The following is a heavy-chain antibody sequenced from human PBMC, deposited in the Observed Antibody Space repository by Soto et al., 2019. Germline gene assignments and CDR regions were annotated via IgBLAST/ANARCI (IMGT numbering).Heavy chain of an antibody. CDR1: GFTFSSYA. D-gene: IGHD2-15*01. CDR3: GLNRRSKYCSGGSCYSVLYY. CDR2: ISGSGGST. Sequence: EVQLLESGGGLVQPGGSLRLSCAASGFTFSSYAMSWVRQAPGKGLEWVSAISGSGGSTYNADSVKGRLTISRDNSKNAQYMQMNSLRAEDKAVYYCGLNRRSKYCSGGSCYSVLYYRGQRTMVTVSS. V-gene: IGHV3-23*01. J-gene: IGHJ4*02.